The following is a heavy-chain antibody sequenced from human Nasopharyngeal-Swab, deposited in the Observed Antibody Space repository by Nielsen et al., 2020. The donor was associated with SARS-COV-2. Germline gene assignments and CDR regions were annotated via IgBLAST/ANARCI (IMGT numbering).Heavy chain of an antibody. J-gene: IGHJ6*02. CDR2: ISYDGSIK. D-gene: IGHD3-10*01. Sequence: GESLKISCAASGFTFNNYGMYWVRQAPGKGLECVAFISYDGSIKHYADFVEGRFTISRDSSKNTLFLQMNSLRAEDTAVYYCAKRKEILWLGSQRHGMDVWGQGTTVTVSS. CDR1: GFTFNNYG. V-gene: IGHV3-30*18. CDR3: AKRKEILWLGSQRHGMDV.